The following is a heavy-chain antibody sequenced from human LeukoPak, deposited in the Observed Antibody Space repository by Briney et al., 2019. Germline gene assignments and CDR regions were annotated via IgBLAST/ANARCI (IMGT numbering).Heavy chain of an antibody. J-gene: IGHJ5*02. V-gene: IGHV4-34*01. D-gene: IGHD6-19*01. CDR3: ARANPKAVAGTKGDKWFDQ. Sequence: SETLSFTCAVYGGSFSGYYWSWIRQPPGKGLEWIGEINHSGSTNYNPSLKSRVTISVDTSKNQFSLKLSSVTAADTAVYYCARANPKAVAGTKGDKWFDQWSQGSLVTVSS. CDR2: INHSGST. CDR1: GGSFSGYY.